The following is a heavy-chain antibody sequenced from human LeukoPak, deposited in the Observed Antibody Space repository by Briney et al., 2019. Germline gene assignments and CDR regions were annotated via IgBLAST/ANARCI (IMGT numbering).Heavy chain of an antibody. CDR1: GYTLAGYY. J-gene: IGHJ4*02. V-gene: IGHV1-2*02. D-gene: IGHD6-19*01. CDR3: ARKKVAVVATYDF. Sequence: ASVKVSCKSSGYTLAGYYMHWVRQAPGQGLEWMGWMNPHSGQTHSAKKFQGRVTMTRDTSINTDYMELTSLKSDDTAVYYCARKKVAVVATYDFWGQGTLVTVSS. CDR2: MNPHSGQT.